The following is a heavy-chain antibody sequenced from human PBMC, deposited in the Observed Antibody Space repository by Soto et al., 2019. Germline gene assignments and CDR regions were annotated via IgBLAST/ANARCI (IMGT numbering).Heavy chain of an antibody. V-gene: IGHV3-23*01. D-gene: IGHD4-17*01. J-gene: IGHJ4*02. CDR1: GFPFSSYA. CDR2: ISYSGGST. Sequence: GGSLRLSCAASGFPFSSYAMTWVRQSPGRGLEWVSAISYSGGSTHYADSVKGRFTISRDNSRNTLYLQVNTLRAEDTAIYYCARRPYGDYYFDYWGQGARVTVS. CDR3: ARRPYGDYYFDY.